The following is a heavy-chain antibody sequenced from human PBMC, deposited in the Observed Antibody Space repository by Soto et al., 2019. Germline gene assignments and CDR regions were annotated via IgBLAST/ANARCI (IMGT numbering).Heavy chain of an antibody. CDR1: GFTFSSYS. CDR2: ISSSSSYI. J-gene: IGHJ5*02. D-gene: IGHD3-9*01. V-gene: IGHV3-21*01. Sequence: GGSLRLSCAASGFTFSSYSMNWVRQAPGKGLEWVSSISSSSSYIYYADSVKGRFTISRDNAKNSLYLQMNSLRAEDTAVYYCASSYDILTGYLVAWGQGTLVT. CDR3: ASSYDILTGYLVA.